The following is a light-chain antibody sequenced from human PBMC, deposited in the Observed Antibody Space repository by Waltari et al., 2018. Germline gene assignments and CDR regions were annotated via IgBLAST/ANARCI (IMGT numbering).Light chain of an antibody. J-gene: IGKJ4*01. Sequence: DIQMTQSPSSLSASVGDRVTITCRASQSISSYLNWYQQKPGKAPKLLIYAASRLQSGVPSRFSGSGSGTDFTLTSSSLQPEDFATYYCQQSYSTPLTFGGGTKVEIK. CDR3: QQSYSTPLT. CDR1: QSISSY. CDR2: AAS. V-gene: IGKV1-39*01.